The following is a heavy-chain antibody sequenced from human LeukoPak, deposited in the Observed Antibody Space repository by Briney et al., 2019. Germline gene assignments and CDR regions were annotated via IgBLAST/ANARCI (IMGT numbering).Heavy chain of an antibody. Sequence: ASVKVSCKASGYTFTSYDINWVRQATGQGLEWMGWMNPNSGNTGYAQKFQGRVTMTRNTSIGTAYMELSSLRSEDTAVYYCARAPKRYCSSTSCLRNPWFDPWGQGTLVTVSS. CDR3: ARAPKRYCSSTSCLRNPWFDP. J-gene: IGHJ5*02. CDR1: GYTFTSYD. V-gene: IGHV1-8*01. CDR2: MNPNSGNT. D-gene: IGHD2-2*01.